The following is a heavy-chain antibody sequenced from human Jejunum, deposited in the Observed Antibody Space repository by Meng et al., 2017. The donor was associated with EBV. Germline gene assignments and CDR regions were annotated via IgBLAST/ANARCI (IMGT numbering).Heavy chain of an antibody. CDR3: ARDRGVEDY. D-gene: IGHD5-24*01. J-gene: IGHJ4*02. CDR1: GGSIRTDNW. CDR2: IHHSGST. Sequence: QVHRQGEGPGLVKPSRTLSLTCAVSGGSIRTDNWWSWVRQPPGKGLEYIGEIHHSGSTKYNPSLKSRVTISVDKSNNHFSLKLSSVTAADTAVYYCARDRGVEDYWGQGTLVTVSS. V-gene: IGHV4-4*02.